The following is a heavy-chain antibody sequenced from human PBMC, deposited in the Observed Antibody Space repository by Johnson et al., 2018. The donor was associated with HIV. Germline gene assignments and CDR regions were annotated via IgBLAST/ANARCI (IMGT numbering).Heavy chain of an antibody. V-gene: IGHV3-30*14. J-gene: IGHJ3*02. Sequence: VQLVESGGGVVQPGRSLRLSCAASGFTFSSYAMHWVRQAPGTGLEWVALVSYAGRHQYHADSVKGRFTISTDNSKNTLHLQMNSLSAEDTAVYHCARRGVGATTDGFDIWGQGTMVTVSS. CDR2: VSYAGRHQ. D-gene: IGHD1-26*01. CDR3: ARRGVGATTDGFDI. CDR1: GFTFSSYA.